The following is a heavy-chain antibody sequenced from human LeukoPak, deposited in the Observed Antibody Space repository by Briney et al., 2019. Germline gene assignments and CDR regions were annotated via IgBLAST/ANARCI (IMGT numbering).Heavy chain of an antibody. D-gene: IGHD3-22*01. V-gene: IGHV3-30*02. CDR1: GFTFSSYG. CDR2: IRYDGSNK. J-gene: IGHJ4*02. Sequence: GGSLRLSCAASGFTFSSYGMHWVRQAPGKGLEWVAFIRYDGSNKYYADSVKGRFTISRDNSKNTLYLQMNSLRAEDTAVYYCAKDPGRYDSSGYYPDHFDYWGQGTLVTVSS. CDR3: AKDPGRYDSSGYYPDHFDY.